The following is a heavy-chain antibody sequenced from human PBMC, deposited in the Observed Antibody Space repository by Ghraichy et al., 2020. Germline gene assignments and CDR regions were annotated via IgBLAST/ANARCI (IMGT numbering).Heavy chain of an antibody. Sequence: GGSLRLSCAASGFTFSTYIMNWVRQAPGKGLEWVSYISSRGGTIYYADSVKGRFTISRDNAKNSLYLQMNSLRAEDTAVYYCASGYNYGYRYFDYWGQGTLVTVAS. CDR2: ISSRGGTI. D-gene: IGHD5-18*01. CDR3: ASGYNYGYRYFDY. V-gene: IGHV3-48*04. J-gene: IGHJ4*02. CDR1: GFTFSTYI.